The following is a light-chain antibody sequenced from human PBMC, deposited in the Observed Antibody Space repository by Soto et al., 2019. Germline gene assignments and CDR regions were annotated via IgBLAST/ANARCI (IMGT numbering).Light chain of an antibody. CDR2: FYSDSDK. CDR1: SDINVGRYN. CDR3: MTWPNNAPVV. Sequence: QLVLTQPPSSSASPGESARLTCTLPSDINVGRYNIYWYQQKPGSPPRYLLYFYSDSDKGQDSGVPSRFSGSKDVSANTGILLISWVQREDEADYYCMTWPNNAPVVFGGGTKLTVL. V-gene: IGLV5-37*01. J-gene: IGLJ2*01.